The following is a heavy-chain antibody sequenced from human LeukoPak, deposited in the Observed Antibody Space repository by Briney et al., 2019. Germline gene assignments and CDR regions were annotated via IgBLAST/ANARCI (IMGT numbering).Heavy chain of an antibody. CDR2: IRYDGSNK. J-gene: IGHJ4*02. V-gene: IGHV3-30*02. Sequence: PGGSLRLSCTASGFTFSSYGMHWVRQAPGKGLEWVAFIRYDGSNKYYADSVKGRFTISRDNSKISLYLQMNSLRAEDTAVYYCAKDCCSGSYSFFDYWGQGTLVTVSS. CDR3: AKDCCSGSYSFFDY. CDR1: GFTFSSYG. D-gene: IGHD1-26*01.